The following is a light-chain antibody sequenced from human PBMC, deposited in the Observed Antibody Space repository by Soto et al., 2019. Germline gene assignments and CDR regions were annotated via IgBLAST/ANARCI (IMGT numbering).Light chain of an antibody. CDR1: SSDVGSYNL. Sequence: QSALTQPASVSGSPGQSITISCTGTSSDVGSYNLVSWYQQNPGKAPKLMIYEGSKRPSGVSNRFSGSKSGNTASLTISGLQAEDEADYYCCSYAGSSTFEVFGGGTKLTVL. J-gene: IGLJ2*01. V-gene: IGLV2-23*03. CDR3: CSYAGSSTFEV. CDR2: EGS.